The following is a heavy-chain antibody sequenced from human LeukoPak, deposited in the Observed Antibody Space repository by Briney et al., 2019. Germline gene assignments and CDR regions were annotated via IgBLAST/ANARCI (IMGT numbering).Heavy chain of an antibody. D-gene: IGHD5-18*01. J-gene: IGHJ5*02. CDR3: ARGRRIQLWPRVAWFDP. CDR2: INHSGST. V-gene: IGHV4-34*01. Sequence: PSETLSLTCAVYGGSFSGYYWSWIRQPPGKGLEWIGEINHSGSTNYNPSLKSRVTISVDTSKNQFSLKLSSVTAADTAVYYCARGRRIQLWPRVAWFDPWGQGTLVTVSS. CDR1: GGSFSGYY.